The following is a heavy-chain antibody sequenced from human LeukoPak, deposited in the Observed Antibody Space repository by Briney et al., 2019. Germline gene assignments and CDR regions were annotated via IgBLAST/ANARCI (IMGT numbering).Heavy chain of an antibody. CDR3: AKDTDLMGATTFSDY. Sequence: GGSLRLSCAASGFTFSSYAMSWVRQAPGKGLEWVSAISVSGGSTYYADSVKGRFTISRDNSKNTLYLQMNSLRAEDTAVYYCAKDTDLMGATTFSDYWGQGTLVTVSS. CDR2: ISVSGGST. D-gene: IGHD1-26*01. J-gene: IGHJ4*02. CDR1: GFTFSSYA. V-gene: IGHV3-23*01.